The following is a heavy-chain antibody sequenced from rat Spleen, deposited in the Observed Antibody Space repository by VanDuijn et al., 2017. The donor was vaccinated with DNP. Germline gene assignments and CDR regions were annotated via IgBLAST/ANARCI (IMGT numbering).Heavy chain of an antibody. CDR2: ISYDGGTT. D-gene: IGHD1-1*01. V-gene: IGHV5-22*01. CDR3: AIYYYSGDNWFGY. J-gene: IGHJ3*01. CDR1: GFTFSDYY. Sequence: EVQLVESGGGLVQPGRSLKLSCAASGFTFSDYYMAWVRQAPTKGLEWVAYISYDGGTTYHGDSVRGRFTISRDIATSTLYLQINGLRSEDMGTYYCAIYYYSGDNWFGYWGQGTLVTVSS.